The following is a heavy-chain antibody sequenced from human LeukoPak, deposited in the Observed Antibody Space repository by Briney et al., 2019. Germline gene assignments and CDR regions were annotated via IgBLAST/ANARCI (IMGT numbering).Heavy chain of an antibody. J-gene: IGHJ4*02. D-gene: IGHD6-19*01. CDR1: GGSFSGYY. CDR3: ARCSVRIFDY. Sequence: PSETLSLTCAVYGGSFSGYYWSGIRQPPAKRVEWIGEINHSGSTNYNPSLKSRVTISVDTSKNQFSLKLRSVTAADTAVYYCARCSVRIFDYWGQGTLVTVSS. CDR2: INHSGST. V-gene: IGHV4-34*01.